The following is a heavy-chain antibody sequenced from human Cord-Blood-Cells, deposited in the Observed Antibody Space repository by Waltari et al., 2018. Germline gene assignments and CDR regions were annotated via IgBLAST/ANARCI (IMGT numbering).Heavy chain of an antibody. CDR3: AKIPSPWGWTDY. Sequence: QVQLVESGGGVVQPGRSLRLSCAASGFTFSSYGMHWVRQAPGKGLEWVAVISYDGSNKYYADSVKGRFTISRDNSKNTLYLQMNSLRAEDTAVYYCAKIPSPWGWTDYWGQGTLVTVSS. J-gene: IGHJ4*02. V-gene: IGHV3-30*18. CDR2: ISYDGSNK. D-gene: IGHD6-19*01. CDR1: GFTFSSYG.